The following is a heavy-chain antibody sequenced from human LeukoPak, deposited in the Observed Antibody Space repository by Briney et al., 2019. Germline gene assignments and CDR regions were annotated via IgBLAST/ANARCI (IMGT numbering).Heavy chain of an antibody. J-gene: IGHJ6*02. Sequence: SETLSLTCAVYGGSFSGYYWSWIRQPPGKGLEWIGEINHSGSTNYNPSLKSRVTISVDTSKNQFSLKLSSVTAADTAVYYCARGTISSSWYYYYYYGMDVWGQGTTVTVSS. D-gene: IGHD6-13*01. CDR1: GGSFSGYY. CDR2: INHSGST. V-gene: IGHV4-34*01. CDR3: ARGTISSSWYYYYYYGMDV.